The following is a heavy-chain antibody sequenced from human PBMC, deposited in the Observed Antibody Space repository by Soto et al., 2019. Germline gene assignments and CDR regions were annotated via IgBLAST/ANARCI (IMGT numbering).Heavy chain of an antibody. CDR1: GYTFTSYS. V-gene: IGHV1-18*01. CDR2: ISAYNGNT. D-gene: IGHD5-18*01. Sequence: QVQLVQSGAEVKKPGASVKVSCKASGYTFTSYSISWVRQAPGQGLEWMGWISAYNGNTYHARKLQGRVAMTTDTTTSTAYMELRSLRSDDTAVYYCARDVGYGLIDYWGQGTLVTVSS. CDR3: ARDVGYGLIDY. J-gene: IGHJ4*02.